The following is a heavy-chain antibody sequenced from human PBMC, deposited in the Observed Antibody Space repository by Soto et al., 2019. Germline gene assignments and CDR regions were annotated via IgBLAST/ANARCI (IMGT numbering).Heavy chain of an antibody. CDR2: ISSSGSTI. Sequence: QVQLVESGGGLVKSGGSLRLSCAASGFTFGDYYMSWIRQAPGKGLEWVSYISSSGSTIYYADSVKGRFTISRDNAKNSLYLQMNSLRAEDTAVYFCARDRKYQLPNWFDPWGQGTLVTVSS. CDR1: GFTFGDYY. J-gene: IGHJ5*02. V-gene: IGHV3-11*01. D-gene: IGHD2-2*01. CDR3: ARDRKYQLPNWFDP.